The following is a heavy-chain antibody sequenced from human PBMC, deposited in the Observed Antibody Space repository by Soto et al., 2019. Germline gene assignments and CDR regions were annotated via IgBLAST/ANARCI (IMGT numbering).Heavy chain of an antibody. V-gene: IGHV4-39*01. CDR1: GCSVRSGGDY. J-gene: IGHJ6*03. Sequence: PSESLSLTRTVCGCSVRSGGDYWGWIRQPPGKGLEWIGSIYYSGNTYYNPSLKSRVTISVDTSKNQFSLKLSSVTAADTAVYYCARNVGGYYYYMDVWGKGTTVTVSS. CDR3: ARNVGGYYYYMDV. CDR2: IYYSGNT. D-gene: IGHD2-15*01.